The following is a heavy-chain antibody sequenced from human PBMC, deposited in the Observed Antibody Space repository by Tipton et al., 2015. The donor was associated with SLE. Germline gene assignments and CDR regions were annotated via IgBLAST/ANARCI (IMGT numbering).Heavy chain of an antibody. V-gene: IGHV4-38-2*01. J-gene: IGHJ4*02. CDR3: ARNVLSGLWFGESFSPFDY. Sequence: TLSLTCAVSGYSISSGYYWGWIRQPPGKGLEWIGCIYHSGSTYYNPSLKSRVTISVDTSKNQFSLKLSSVTAADTAVYYCARNVLSGLWFGESFSPFDYWGQGTLVTVSS. D-gene: IGHD3-10*01. CDR1: GYSISSGYY. CDR2: IYHSGST.